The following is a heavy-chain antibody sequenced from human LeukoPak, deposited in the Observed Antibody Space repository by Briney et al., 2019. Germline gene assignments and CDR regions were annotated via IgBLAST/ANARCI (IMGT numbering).Heavy chain of an antibody. D-gene: IGHD3-16*01. CDR3: ARDQREYHDYPWGAYRLYTFDH. J-gene: IGHJ4*02. Sequence: PGGSLRLSCAASGFTFSRYWMSWARQAPGKGLDWLAVVSYDGNKKYYSDSVKGRFTISRDNSKNTVFLQLNSLRAEDTALYYCARDQREYHDYPWGAYRLYTFDHWGQGAQLTVSS. CDR2: VSYDGNKK. CDR1: GFTFSRYW. V-gene: IGHV3-30*03.